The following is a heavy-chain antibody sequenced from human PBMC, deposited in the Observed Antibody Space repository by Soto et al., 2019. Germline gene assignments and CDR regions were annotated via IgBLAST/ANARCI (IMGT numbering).Heavy chain of an antibody. J-gene: IGHJ4*02. CDR3: ARYYWAQVDH. V-gene: IGHV3-74*01. CDR2: SSSDGTTT. Sequence: EVQLVESGGGLVQPGGSLRLSCVASGFTFSRHWMHWVRQAPGKGLVWVSRSSSDGTTTNYADSVEGRFTISRDNARNTLYLQVNSLRAEDTAVYYCARYYWAQVDHWGQGTLVTVSS. D-gene: IGHD3-10*01. CDR1: GFTFSRHW.